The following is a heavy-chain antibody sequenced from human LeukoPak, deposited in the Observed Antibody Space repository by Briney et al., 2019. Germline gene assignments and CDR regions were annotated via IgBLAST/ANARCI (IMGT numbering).Heavy chain of an antibody. CDR1: GFTFSSYS. V-gene: IGHV3-48*01. CDR2: ISSSSSTI. CDR3: ARAGFYDSSDAFDI. Sequence: GGSLRLSCAASGFTFSSYSMYWVRQAPGKGLEWVSYISSSSSTIYYADSVKGRFTISRDNAKNSLYLQMNSLRSEDTAVYYCARAGFYDSSDAFDIWGQGTMVTVSS. D-gene: IGHD5/OR15-5a*01. J-gene: IGHJ3*02.